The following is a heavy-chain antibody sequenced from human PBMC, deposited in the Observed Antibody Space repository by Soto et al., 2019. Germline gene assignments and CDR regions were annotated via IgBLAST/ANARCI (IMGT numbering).Heavy chain of an antibody. Sequence: QVQLVQSGAEVKKPGASVKVSCKASGYSFTSHGISWVRQAPGQGLEWMGWISANSGDTNYAQKLQGRVTVTTDTSTSTAYLELRSLRSENTAVYYCARMVRGSNIDYSHSMGAWGKGTTVTVSS. CDR1: GYSFTSHG. D-gene: IGHD3-10*01. V-gene: IGHV1-18*01. J-gene: IGHJ6*03. CDR3: ARMVRGSNIDYSHSMGA. CDR2: ISANSGDT.